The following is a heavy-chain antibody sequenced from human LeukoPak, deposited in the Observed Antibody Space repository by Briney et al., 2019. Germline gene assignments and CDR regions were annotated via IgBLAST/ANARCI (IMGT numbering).Heavy chain of an antibody. J-gene: IGHJ3*02. CDR1: GFTFSTYS. CDR2: ISSGSSTI. Sequence: GGSLRLSCAASGFTFSTYSMNWVRQAPGKGLEWISYISSGSSTIYYADSVKGRFTVSRDNAKNSLYLQMNSLRAEDTAVNYCARDGSSSHAFDIWGQGTMVTVSS. V-gene: IGHV3-48*01. D-gene: IGHD6-6*01. CDR3: ARDGSSSHAFDI.